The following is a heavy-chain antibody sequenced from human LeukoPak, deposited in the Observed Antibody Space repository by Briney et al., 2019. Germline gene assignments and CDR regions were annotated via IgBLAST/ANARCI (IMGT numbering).Heavy chain of an antibody. V-gene: IGHV1-2*02. J-gene: IGHJ6*03. CDR2: INPNSGGT. D-gene: IGHD6-19*01. Sequence: ASVKVSCKASGYTFTGYYMHWVRQVPGQGLEWMGWINPNSGGTNYAQKFQGRVTMTRDTSISTAYMELSRLRSDDTAVYYCASNQYSSGWYDWYYYYYYMDVWGKGTTVTVSS. CDR1: GYTFTGYY. CDR3: ASNQYSSGWYDWYYYYYYMDV.